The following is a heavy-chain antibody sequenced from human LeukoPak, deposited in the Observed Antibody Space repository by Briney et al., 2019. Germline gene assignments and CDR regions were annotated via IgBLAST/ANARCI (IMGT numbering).Heavy chain of an antibody. Sequence: GESLKISRKGSGYSVISFWIGWGGQMPGKGPGWVGVIYPGDSDTRYSPSFQGQVTISADKSINTAYLQWSSLKASDTAIYYCVRQTGGTVITIIDYWGQGTLVTVPS. D-gene: IGHD4-17*01. CDR3: VRQTGGTVITIIDY. CDR2: IYPGDSDT. V-gene: IGHV5-51*01. CDR1: GYSVISFW. J-gene: IGHJ4*02.